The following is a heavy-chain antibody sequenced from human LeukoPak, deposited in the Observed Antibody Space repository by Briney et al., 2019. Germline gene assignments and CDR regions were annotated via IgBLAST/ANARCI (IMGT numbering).Heavy chain of an antibody. J-gene: IGHJ5*02. CDR3: ARALVFNYYDFWSSYYHWFDP. Sequence: SETLSLTCTVSSGSISSYYWSWIRQPPGKGLEWIGYIYYSGSTNYNPSLKSRVTISVDTSKNQFSLKLSSVTAADTAVYYCARALVFNYYDFWSSYYHWFDPWGQGALVTVSS. CDR1: SGSISSYY. D-gene: IGHD3-3*01. V-gene: IGHV4-59*01. CDR2: IYYSGST.